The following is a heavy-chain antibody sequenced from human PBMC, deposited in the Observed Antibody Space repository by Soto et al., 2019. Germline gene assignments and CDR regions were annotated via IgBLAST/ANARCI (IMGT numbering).Heavy chain of an antibody. D-gene: IGHD2-21*02. CDR3: ASRTNCGGDCGGAFDI. V-gene: IGHV1-18*01. Sequence: ASVKVSCKASGYTFTSYGISWVRQAPGQGLEWMGWISAYNGNTNYAQKLQGRVTMTTDTSTSTAYMELRSLRSDDTAVYYCASRTNCGGDCGGAFDIWGQGTMVTVSS. CDR1: GYTFTSYG. CDR2: ISAYNGNT. J-gene: IGHJ3*02.